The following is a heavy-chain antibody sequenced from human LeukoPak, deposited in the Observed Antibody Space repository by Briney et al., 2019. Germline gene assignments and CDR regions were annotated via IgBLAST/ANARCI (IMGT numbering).Heavy chain of an antibody. CDR2: INHSGST. D-gene: IGHD3-10*01. Sequence: SETLSLTCAVCGGSFSGYYWGWIRQPPGKGLEWIGEINHSGSTNYNPSLKSRVTISVDTSKKQFSLKLSSVTAADTAVYYCARGFGPHYYYHYMDVWGKGTTVTVSS. CDR3: ARGFGPHYYYHYMDV. CDR1: GGSFSGYY. J-gene: IGHJ6*03. V-gene: IGHV4-34*01.